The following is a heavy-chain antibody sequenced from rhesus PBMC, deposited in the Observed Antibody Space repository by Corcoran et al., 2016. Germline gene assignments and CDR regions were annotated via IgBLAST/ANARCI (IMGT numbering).Heavy chain of an antibody. CDR1: RGAISSDYHY. CDR2: ITYGGST. J-gene: IGHJ4*01. V-gene: IGHV4-122*02. Sequence: VQLQESAPGLVNPSETLSLTCAVPRGAISSDYHYCSWIRLPPGKGLEWIGYITYGGSTSSNLPLKSRVTRSRDTSQSLFALKLSSVTAADTALYYCASSYSGYSFYWGQGVLVTVSS. CDR3: ASSYSGYSFY. D-gene: IGHD5-24*01.